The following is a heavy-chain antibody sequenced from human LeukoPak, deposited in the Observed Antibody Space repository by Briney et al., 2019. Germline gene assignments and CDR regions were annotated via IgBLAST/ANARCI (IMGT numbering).Heavy chain of an antibody. V-gene: IGHV3-11*04. J-gene: IGHJ5*02. CDR3: ARGHNSGSYRPYNWFDP. CDR2: ISSSGSTI. D-gene: IGHD3-10*01. CDR1: GFTFSDYY. Sequence: GGSLRLSCAASGFTFSDYYMSWIRQAPGKGLEWISYISSSGSTIYYADSVKGRFTISRDNAKNSLYLQMNSLRAEDTAVYYCARGHNSGSYRPYNWFDPWGQGTLVTVSS.